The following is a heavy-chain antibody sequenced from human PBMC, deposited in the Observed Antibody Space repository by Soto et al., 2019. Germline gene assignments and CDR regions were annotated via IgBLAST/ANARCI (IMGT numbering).Heavy chain of an antibody. CDR2: ISYDGSNK. J-gene: IGHJ6*02. V-gene: IGHV3-30-3*01. Sequence: GGSLRLSCAASGFTFSSYAMHWVRQAPGKGLEWVAVISYDGSNKYYADSVKSRFTISRDNSKNTLYLQMNSLRAEDTAVYYCARDRTNYDFWSGYSSAPYGMDVWGQGTTVTVSS. CDR3: ARDRTNYDFWSGYSSAPYGMDV. D-gene: IGHD3-3*01. CDR1: GFTFSSYA.